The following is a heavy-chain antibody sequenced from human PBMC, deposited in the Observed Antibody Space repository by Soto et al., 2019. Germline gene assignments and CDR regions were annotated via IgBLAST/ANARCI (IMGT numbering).Heavy chain of an antibody. D-gene: IGHD3-10*01. CDR2: IYYSGST. J-gene: IGHJ4*02. CDR1: GGSISSSSYY. V-gene: IGHV4-39*01. CDR3: ARRASGSYSDY. Sequence: QLQLQESGPGLVKPSETLSLTCTVSGGSISSSSYYWGWIRQPPGKGLEWIATIYYSGSTYYNPSLKRRVTISVDTSKNQFSLKLSSVTAADTAVYYCARRASGSYSDYWGQGTLVTVSS.